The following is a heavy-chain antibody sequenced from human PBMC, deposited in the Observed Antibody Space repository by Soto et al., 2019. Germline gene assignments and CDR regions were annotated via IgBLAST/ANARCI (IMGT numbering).Heavy chain of an antibody. CDR2: ISGSGGST. D-gene: IGHD6-13*01. V-gene: IGHV3-23*01. CDR1: GFTFSSYA. J-gene: IGHJ5*02. Sequence: LRLSCAASGFTFSSYAMSWVRQAPGKGLEWVSAISGSGGSTYYADPVKGRFTISRDNSKNTLYLQMNSLRAEDTAVYYCAKVRIAAAVPNWFDPWGQGTLVTVSS. CDR3: AKVRIAAAVPNWFDP.